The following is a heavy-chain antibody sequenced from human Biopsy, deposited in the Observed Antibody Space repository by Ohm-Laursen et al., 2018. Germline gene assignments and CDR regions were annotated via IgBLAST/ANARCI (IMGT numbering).Heavy chain of an antibody. V-gene: IGHV4-31*03. CDR1: GDSISSGGNY. J-gene: IGHJ4*02. Sequence: SQTLSLTCTVSGDSISSGGNYWSWIRQFPGKGLEWIAYIYHTGRTYYNPSLKSRLSIAIDTSKNQFSVSLRSVTAADTAIYYCARDPLNGHKHFDYWGQGSLVTVSS. CDR3: ARDPLNGHKHFDY. D-gene: IGHD2-8*01. CDR2: IYHTGRT.